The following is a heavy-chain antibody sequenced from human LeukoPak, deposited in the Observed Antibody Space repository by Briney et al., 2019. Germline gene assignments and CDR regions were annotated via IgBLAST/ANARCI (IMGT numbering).Heavy chain of an antibody. Sequence: GGSLRLSCAASGFIFRDYGMHWVRQAPGKGLEWVAFIRNDERDRDHADSVKGRFTISRDNSKNTLYLQMNSLRPEDTGVYYCAIYDSRGDFDYWGQGTQVTVSA. CDR2: IRNDERDR. J-gene: IGHJ4*02. CDR3: AIYDSRGDFDY. CDR1: GFIFRDYG. V-gene: IGHV3-30*02. D-gene: IGHD3-22*01.